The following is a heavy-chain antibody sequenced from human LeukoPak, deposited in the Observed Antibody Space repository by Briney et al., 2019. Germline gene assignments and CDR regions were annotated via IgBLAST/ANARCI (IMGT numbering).Heavy chain of an antibody. Sequence: AGSLRLSCTASGFTFSGFSMHWVRHAPGRGLEWLSYISTSSRSTYYGDSVKGRFTISRDNAKNTLFLDMHGLRPGDSAVYYCARSAVRGVACDYWGQGTLLTVSS. J-gene: IGHJ4*02. CDR3: ARSAVRGVACDY. V-gene: IGHV3-48*01. D-gene: IGHD3-10*01. CDR1: GFTFSGFS. CDR2: ISTSSRST.